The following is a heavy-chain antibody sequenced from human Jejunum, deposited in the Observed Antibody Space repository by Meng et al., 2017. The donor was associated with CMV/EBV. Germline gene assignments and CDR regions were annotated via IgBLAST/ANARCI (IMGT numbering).Heavy chain of an antibody. CDR3: ARDDHSGSLVGFDY. D-gene: IGHD1-26*01. CDR2: IWYDGSYK. Sequence: GAGLTLSGYAMHGVGKGPGEGLEWMAVIWYDGSYKYYADSVKGRYSIARDNLKNTVYLQMNSLRADDTAVYYCARDDHSGSLVGFDYWGQGTLVTVSS. CDR1: GLTLSGYA. V-gene: IGHV3-33*01. J-gene: IGHJ4*02.